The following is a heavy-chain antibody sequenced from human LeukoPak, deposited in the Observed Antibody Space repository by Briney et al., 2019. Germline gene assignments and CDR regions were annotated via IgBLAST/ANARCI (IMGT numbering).Heavy chain of an antibody. V-gene: IGHV3-15*01. CDR3: TTTQYSDSSLRY. Sequence: GGSLRLSCAASGFTFSDKWMAWVRQAPGRGLEWVARIKSKDVGGAAANAAPVEGRFTISRDDSKNTLYLQMNSLKTEDTAVYYCTTTQYSDSSLRYWGQGTPVTVSS. D-gene: IGHD1-26*01. J-gene: IGHJ4*02. CDR2: IKSKDVGGAA. CDR1: GFTFSDKW.